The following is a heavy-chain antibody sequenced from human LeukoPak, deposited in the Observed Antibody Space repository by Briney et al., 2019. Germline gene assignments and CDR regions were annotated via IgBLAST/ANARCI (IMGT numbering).Heavy chain of an antibody. D-gene: IGHD1-26*01. CDR3: AGNEWELHFDY. CDR1: GGSFSGYY. Sequence: ASGTLSLTCAVYGGSFSGYYWSWIRQPPGKGLEWIGYIYYSGSTNYNPSLKSRVTISVDTSKNQFSLKLSSVTAADTAVYYCAGNEWELHFDYWGQGTLVTVSS. V-gene: IGHV4-59*01. J-gene: IGHJ4*02. CDR2: IYYSGST.